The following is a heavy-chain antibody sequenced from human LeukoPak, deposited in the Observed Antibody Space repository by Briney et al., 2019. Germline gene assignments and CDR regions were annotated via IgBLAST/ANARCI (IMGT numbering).Heavy chain of an antibody. V-gene: IGHV1-2*02. Sequence: ASVKVSCKASGYTFTSYDINWVRQAPGQGLEWMGWINPNSGGTNYAQKFQGRVTMTRDTSISTAYMELSRLRSDDTAVYYCAWASIAAAEFDYWGQGTLVTVSS. CDR3: AWASIAAAEFDY. CDR1: GYTFTSYD. D-gene: IGHD6-13*01. CDR2: INPNSGGT. J-gene: IGHJ4*02.